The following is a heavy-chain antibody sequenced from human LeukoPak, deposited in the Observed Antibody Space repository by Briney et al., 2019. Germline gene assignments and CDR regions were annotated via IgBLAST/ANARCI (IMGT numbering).Heavy chain of an antibody. V-gene: IGHV4-59*08. D-gene: IGHD3-10*01. CDR3: ASRSGSFSDALDT. CDR1: GGSIRSYY. J-gene: IGHJ3*02. Sequence: SETLSLTCTVSGGSIRSYYWSWIRQPPGKGLEWIGYIHYSESTKYNPSLKSRVTMSVDTSKNQFSLKLSSVTAADTAVYYCASRSGSFSDALDTWGQGTLVTVSS. CDR2: IHYSEST.